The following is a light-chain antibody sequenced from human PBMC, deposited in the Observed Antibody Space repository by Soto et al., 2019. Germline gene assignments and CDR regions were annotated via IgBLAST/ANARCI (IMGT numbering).Light chain of an antibody. CDR1: SGHSSYI. Sequence: QSVLTQSSSASASLGSSVKLTCTLSSGHSSYIIAWHQQQPGKAPRYLMKLEGSGSYNKGSGVPDRFSVSSSGADRYLTISNLLYEDEADHYRETWDSNTRVFGGGTKVTVL. CDR2: LEGSGSY. CDR3: ETWDSNTRV. J-gene: IGLJ3*02. V-gene: IGLV4-60*02.